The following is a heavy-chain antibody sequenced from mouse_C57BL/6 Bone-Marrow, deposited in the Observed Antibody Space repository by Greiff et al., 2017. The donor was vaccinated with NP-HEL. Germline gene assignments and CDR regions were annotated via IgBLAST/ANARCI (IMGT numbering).Heavy chain of an antibody. J-gene: IGHJ4*01. D-gene: IGHD2-2*01. V-gene: IGHV5-4*01. CDR2: ISDGGSYT. CDR3: ARERMVTTDYAMDY. CDR1: GFTLSSYA. Sequence: DVKLVESGGGLVKPGGSLKLSCAASGFTLSSYAMSWVRQTPEKRLEWVATISDGGSYTYYPDNVKGRFTISRNKAKNNLYLKMSQLKSEDTAMYYCARERMVTTDYAMDYWGQGTSVTVSS.